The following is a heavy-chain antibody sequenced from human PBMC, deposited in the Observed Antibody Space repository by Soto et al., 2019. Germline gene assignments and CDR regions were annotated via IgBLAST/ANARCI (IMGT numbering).Heavy chain of an antibody. J-gene: IGHJ6*02. Sequence: QVQLVESGGGVVQPGRSLRLSCAASGFTFSSYAMHWVRQAPGKGLEWVAVISYDGSNKYYADSVKGRFTISRDNSKNTLYLQMNSLRAEDTAVYYCARCGITIFGVVRNRYGRLAAWGQGTTVTVSS. D-gene: IGHD3-3*01. CDR1: GFTFSSYA. V-gene: IGHV3-30-3*01. CDR3: ARCGITIFGVVRNRYGRLAA. CDR2: ISYDGSNK.